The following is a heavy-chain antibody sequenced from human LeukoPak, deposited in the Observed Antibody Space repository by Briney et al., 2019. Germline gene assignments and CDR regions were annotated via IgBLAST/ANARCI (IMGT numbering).Heavy chain of an antibody. CDR2: IRGSGANT. J-gene: IGHJ4*02. CDR1: GFTFNNDW. D-gene: IGHD6-13*01. V-gene: IGHV3-23*01. Sequence: PGGSLRLSCAASGFTFNNDWMSWVRQTPGKGLEWVSLIRGSGANTYYADSVKGRFTMSRDNSKNTLYLQLNSLRAEDTAVYYCAKGPKQQLVGSRGHYFDYWGQGTLVTVSS. CDR3: AKGPKQQLVGSRGHYFDY.